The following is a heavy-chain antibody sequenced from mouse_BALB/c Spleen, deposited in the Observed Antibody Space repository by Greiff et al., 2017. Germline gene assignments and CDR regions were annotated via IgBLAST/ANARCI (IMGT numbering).Heavy chain of an antibody. Sequence: EVKVVESGGGLVQPGGSRKLSCAASGFTFSSFGMHWVRQAPEKGLEWVAYISSGSSTIYYADTVKGRFTISRDNPKNTLFLQMTSLRSEDTAMYYCARRGNYGSTYYFDYWGQGTTLTVSS. CDR2: ISSGSSTI. V-gene: IGHV5-17*02. CDR3: ARRGNYGSTYYFDY. D-gene: IGHD1-1*01. CDR1: GFTFSSFG. J-gene: IGHJ2*01.